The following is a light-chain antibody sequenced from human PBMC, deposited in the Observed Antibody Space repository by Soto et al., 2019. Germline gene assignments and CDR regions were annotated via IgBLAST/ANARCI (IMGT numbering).Light chain of an antibody. CDR1: SSNIGSNT. J-gene: IGLJ2*01. CDR3: VAWDDSLNGYVV. CDR2: SNN. Sequence: QTVVTQPPSASGTPGQRVTISCSGSSSNIGSNTVNWYQQLPGTAPKLVIYSNNQRPSGVPDRFSGSKSGTSASLAISGLQSEDEADYYCVAWDDSLNGYVVFGGGTKLNVL. V-gene: IGLV1-44*01.